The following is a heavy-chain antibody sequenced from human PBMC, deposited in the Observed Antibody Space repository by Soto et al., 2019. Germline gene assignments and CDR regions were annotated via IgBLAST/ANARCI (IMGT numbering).Heavy chain of an antibody. CDR1: GFTFSNYA. Sequence: SLRLSCAASGFTFSNYAMSWVRQAPGKGLEWVSAISGSGGSTYYADSVKGRFTISRDNSKNTLYLQMNSLRAEDTAVYYCATQVGCSGGSCYSDYYYYYYMDVWGKGTTVTVSS. V-gene: IGHV3-23*01. CDR3: ATQVGCSGGSCYSDYYYYYYMDV. CDR2: ISGSGGST. D-gene: IGHD2-15*01. J-gene: IGHJ6*03.